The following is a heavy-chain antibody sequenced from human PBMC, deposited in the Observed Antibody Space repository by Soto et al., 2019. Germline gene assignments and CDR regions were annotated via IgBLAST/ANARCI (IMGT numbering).Heavy chain of an antibody. J-gene: IGHJ6*02. CDR3: ARDNARPQLGGNYYYRFDV. D-gene: IGHD3-3*02. Sequence: QVQLEQSGAEVKKPGSSVKVSCKASGGTFRNSAISWVRQAPGQGLEWMGGIMPIFRTPDYSQNFQDRVTITADESTSTAYMELIGMRSDDTAVYYCARDNARPQLGGNYYYRFDVWGQGTTVTVSS. CDR1: GGTFRNSA. V-gene: IGHV1-69*12. CDR2: IMPIFRTP.